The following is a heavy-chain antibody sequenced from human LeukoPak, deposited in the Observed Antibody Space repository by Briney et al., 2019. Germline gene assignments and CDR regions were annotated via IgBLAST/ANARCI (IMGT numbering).Heavy chain of an antibody. V-gene: IGHV4-31*03. CDR2: IYYSGST. D-gene: IGHD3-3*01. J-gene: IGHJ4*02. Sequence: SETLSLTCTVSGGSISSGGYYWSWIRQHPGKGLEWIGYIYYSGSTYYNPSLKSRVTISVDTSKNQFSLKLSSVTAADTAVYYCARGVVPLRFLEWLLFDYWGQGTLVTVSS. CDR1: GGSISSGGYY. CDR3: ARGVVPLRFLEWLLFDY.